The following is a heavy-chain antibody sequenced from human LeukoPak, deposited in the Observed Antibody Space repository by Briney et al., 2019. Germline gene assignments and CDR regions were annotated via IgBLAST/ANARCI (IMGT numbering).Heavy chain of an antibody. D-gene: IGHD2-15*01. CDR2: IYYSGST. CDR1: GGSINSYY. J-gene: IGHJ4*02. CDR3: ARSIYCSGGSCYLDY. Sequence: PSETLSLTCTVSGGSINSYYWSWIRQPTVKGLEWIGYIYYSGSTNYNPSLKSRVTISVDTSKNQFSLKLSSVTASDTAVYYCARSIYCSGGSCYLDYWGQGTLVTVSS. V-gene: IGHV4-59*01.